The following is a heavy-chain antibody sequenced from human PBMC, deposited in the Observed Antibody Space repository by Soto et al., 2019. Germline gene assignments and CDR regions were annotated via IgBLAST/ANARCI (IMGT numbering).Heavy chain of an antibody. CDR2: MNPNSGNT. D-gene: IGHD3-10*01. J-gene: IGHJ6*03. CDR1: GYTFTSYD. CDR3: ARGQRVRGVIITYYYYYMDV. V-gene: IGHV1-8*01. Sequence: GASVKVSCKASGYTFTSYDINWVRQATGQGLEWMGWMNPNSGNTGYAQKFQGRVTMTRNTSISTAYMELSSLRSEDTAVYYCARGQRVRGVIITYYYYYMDVWGKGTTVTVS.